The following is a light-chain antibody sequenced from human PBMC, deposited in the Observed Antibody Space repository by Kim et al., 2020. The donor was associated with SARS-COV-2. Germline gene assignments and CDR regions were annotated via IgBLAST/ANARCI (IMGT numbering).Light chain of an antibody. J-gene: IGLJ2*01. CDR3: CSCAGSSTVV. Sequence: GQSITISCTGTSSDVGSYNLVSWYQQHPGKAPKLMIYEVSKRPSAVSNRFSGSKSGNTASLTISGLQAEDEADYYCCSCAGSSTVVFGGGTQLTVL. CDR2: EVS. CDR1: SSDVGSYNL. V-gene: IGLV2-23*02.